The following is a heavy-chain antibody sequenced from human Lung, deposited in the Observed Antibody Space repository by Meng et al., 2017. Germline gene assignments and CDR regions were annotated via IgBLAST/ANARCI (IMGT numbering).Heavy chain of an antibody. CDR3: AKEIRPNDY. CDR1: GYYFSTSA. V-gene: IGHV3-23*04. CDR2: INIGDDTK. Sequence: DVWRVGLGRRLLQAGGSRMSLCVVSGYYFSTSAMWWVGEVLGKWLELVSSINIGDDTKWFEASVKGRVTISRDNSKKTLNLPINSLRAEDSDVYYCAKEIRPNDYWGQGTLVTVSS. J-gene: IGHJ4*02.